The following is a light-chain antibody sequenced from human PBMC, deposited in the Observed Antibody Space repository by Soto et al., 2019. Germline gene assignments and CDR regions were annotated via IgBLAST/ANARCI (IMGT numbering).Light chain of an antibody. V-gene: IGLV1-40*01. J-gene: IGLJ2*01. CDR3: QSYDSSLKVV. CDR2: GNS. Sequence: QPVLTQPPSVSGAPGQRVTISCTGSSSNIGAGYDVHWYQQLPGTAPKLLIYGNSNRPSGVPDRFSGSKSGTSASLAITGLLAEDEADYYCQSYDSSLKVVFGGGIKLTVL. CDR1: SSNIGAGYD.